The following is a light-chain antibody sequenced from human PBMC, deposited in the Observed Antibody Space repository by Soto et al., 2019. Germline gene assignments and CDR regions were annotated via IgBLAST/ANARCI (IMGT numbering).Light chain of an antibody. Sequence: EIVLTQSPGALSLSPGERATLSCRASQTASSSHLAWYQQKPGQAPRHLIYDASSRATGISDRFSGSGSGTDFTLTISRLEPEDCAVYYCQQYGRSPYTFGQGTKGDIK. V-gene: IGKV3-20*01. CDR2: DAS. CDR1: QTASSSH. CDR3: QQYGRSPYT. J-gene: IGKJ2*01.